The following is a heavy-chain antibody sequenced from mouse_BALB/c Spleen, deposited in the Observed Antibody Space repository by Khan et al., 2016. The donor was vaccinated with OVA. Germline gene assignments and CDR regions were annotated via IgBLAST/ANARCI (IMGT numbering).Heavy chain of an antibody. CDR2: INPSTDYT. CDR1: GYTFTTYW. CDR3: TRRGLCGSFAY. J-gene: IGHJ3*01. Sequence: QVQLQQSGAELAQPGASVKMSCKTSGYTFTTYWMHWVKQRPGQGLEWIGYINPSTDYTEYKQRVKDKATFTTDKSSSTVYIQLRRLKSGDSAVSDDTRRGLCGSFAYWGQGTMVTVSA. D-gene: IGHD1-1*02. V-gene: IGHV1-7*01.